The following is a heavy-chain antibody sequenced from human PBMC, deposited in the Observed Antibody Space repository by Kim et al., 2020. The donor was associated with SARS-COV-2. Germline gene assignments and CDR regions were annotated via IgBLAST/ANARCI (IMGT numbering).Heavy chain of an antibody. V-gene: IGHV3-9*01. CDR2: ITGNGGNR. D-gene: IGHD6-19*01. Sequence: SGLIFSDYAMHGVRQVPGKGLEWVAGITGNGGNREYADSVEGRFTISRDNAKDSLFLQMDSLRVEDTAFYYCAKASSGWYSLLDYWGPGTLAT. J-gene: IGHJ4*02. CDR3: AKASSGWYSLLDY. CDR1: GLIFSDYA.